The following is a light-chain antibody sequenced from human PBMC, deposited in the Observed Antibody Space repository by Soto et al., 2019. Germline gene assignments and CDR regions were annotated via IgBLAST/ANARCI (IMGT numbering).Light chain of an antibody. CDR3: SSYTSSRTLV. Sequence: QSVLTQPASVSGSPGQSITISCTGTSSDVGAYNYVSWYQQHPGKASKLMIYEVSNRPSGVSHRFSGSKSDNTASLTISVLQTDDEADYYCSSYTSSRTLVFGTGTKVTVL. CDR1: SSDVGAYNY. CDR2: EVS. V-gene: IGLV2-14*01. J-gene: IGLJ1*01.